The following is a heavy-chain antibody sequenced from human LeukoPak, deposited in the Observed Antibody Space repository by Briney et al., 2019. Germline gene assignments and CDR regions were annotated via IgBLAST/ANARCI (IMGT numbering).Heavy chain of an antibody. V-gene: IGHV3-7*01. D-gene: IGHD3-22*01. CDR2: IKQDGSEK. CDR1: GFTFSSYW. J-gene: IGHJ3*02. Sequence: PGGSLRLSCAASGFTFSSYWMSWVRQAPGKGLEWVANIKQDGSEKYYVDPVKGRFTISRDNAKNSLYLQMNSLRAEDTAVYYCARVTILTMIVGAQAFDIWGQGTMVTVSS. CDR3: ARVTILTMIVGAQAFDI.